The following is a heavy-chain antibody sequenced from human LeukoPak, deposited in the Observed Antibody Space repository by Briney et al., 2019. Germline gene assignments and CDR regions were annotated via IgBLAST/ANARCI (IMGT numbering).Heavy chain of an antibody. CDR3: ARATYYYDSSGLRGAYYYYYYMDV. CDR1: GGSISSYY. V-gene: IGHV4-59*01. D-gene: IGHD3-22*01. Sequence: SETLSLTCTVSGGSISSYYWSWIRQPPGKGLEWIGYIYYSGSTNYNPSLKSRVTISVDTSKNQFSLKLSSVTAADTAVYYCARATYYYDSSGLRGAYYYYYYMDVWGKGTTVTISS. J-gene: IGHJ6*03. CDR2: IYYSGST.